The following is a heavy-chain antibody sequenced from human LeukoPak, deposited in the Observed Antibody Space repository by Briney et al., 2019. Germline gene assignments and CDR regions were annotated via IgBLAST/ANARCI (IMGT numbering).Heavy chain of an antibody. J-gene: IGHJ4*02. CDR3: AKDKVPDGKWDIDY. CDR1: GFLFSTYT. Sequence: GGSLRLSCAASGFLFSTYTVNWVRQAPGQGLEWVAALAAASGTRYYANSVKGRFTISRDNSKNTVFLQMNSLRVEDTAVYYCAKDKVPDGKWDIDYWGQETLVTVSS. D-gene: IGHD1-26*01. CDR2: LAAASGTR. V-gene: IGHV3-23*01.